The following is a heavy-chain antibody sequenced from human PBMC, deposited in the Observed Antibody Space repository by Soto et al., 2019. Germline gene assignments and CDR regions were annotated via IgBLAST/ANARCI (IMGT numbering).Heavy chain of an antibody. J-gene: IGHJ5*02. CDR2: IYHSGST. CDR1: GYSISSGYY. Sequence: SETLSLTCAVSGYSISSGYYWGWIRQPPGKGLEWIGSIYHSGSTYYNPSLKSRVTISVDTSKNQFSLKLSSVTAADTAVYYCAREGYCSGGSCYSRRGWFDPWGQGTLVTVSS. D-gene: IGHD2-15*01. CDR3: AREGYCSGGSCYSRRGWFDP. V-gene: IGHV4-38-2*02.